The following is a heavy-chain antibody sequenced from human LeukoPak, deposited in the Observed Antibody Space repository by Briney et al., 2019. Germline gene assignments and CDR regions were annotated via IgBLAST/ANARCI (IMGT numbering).Heavy chain of an antibody. CDR2: IYYTGST. CDR3: AREWATWGAFDI. J-gene: IGHJ3*02. V-gene: IGHV4-39*07. Sequence: SETLSLTCTVSGGSISSRTYYWGWIRQPPGKGLEWIGSIYYTGSTFYNPSLKSRVTISVDTSKNQFSMKLSSVTAADAAVYFCAREWATWGAFDIWGQGTMVTVSS. CDR1: GGSISSRTYY. D-gene: IGHD1-26*01.